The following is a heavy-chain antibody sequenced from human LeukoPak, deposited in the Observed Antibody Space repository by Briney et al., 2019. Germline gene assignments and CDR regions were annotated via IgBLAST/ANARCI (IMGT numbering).Heavy chain of an antibody. Sequence: QSGGSLRLSCAASGFTFRDYDMHWVRQAPGRGLEWVSAIGIGDDTHYPDSVKGRFTISRENAKSSLYLQMSSLRDGDTAVYYCVRGGIRVSGIDAFDIWGQGTMVTVSS. CDR1: GFTFRDYD. CDR3: VRGGIRVSGIDAFDI. J-gene: IGHJ3*02. V-gene: IGHV3-13*01. D-gene: IGHD5/OR15-5a*01. CDR2: IGIGDDT.